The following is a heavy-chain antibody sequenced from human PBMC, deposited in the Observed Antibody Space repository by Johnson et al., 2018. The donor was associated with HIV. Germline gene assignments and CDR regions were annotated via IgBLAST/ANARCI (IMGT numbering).Heavy chain of an antibody. CDR2: VTGTGGDT. V-gene: IGHV3-23*04. D-gene: IGHD3-22*01. Sequence: VQLVESGGGLVQPGGSLRLSCAASGFTFSSYGMSWVRQAPGKGLEWVSGVTGTGGDTYYAESVKGRFTISRDNSKNSLYLEMNSLRAEDTALYYCARATYYYDTSGYLTRPRAFDVWGLGTMVTVSS. J-gene: IGHJ3*01. CDR3: ARATYYYDTSGYLTRPRAFDV. CDR1: GFTFSSYG.